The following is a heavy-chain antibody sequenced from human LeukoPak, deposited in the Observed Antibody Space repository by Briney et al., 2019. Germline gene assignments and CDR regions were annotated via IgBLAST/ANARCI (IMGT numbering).Heavy chain of an antibody. CDR1: GGSISSSSYY. D-gene: IGHD3-9*01. Sequence: PSETLSLTCTVSGGSISSSSYYWGWIRQPPGKGLEWIGSIYYSGSTYYNPSPKSRVTISVDTSKNQFSLKLSSVTAADTAVYYCAGTYDILTGTDAFDIWGQGTMVTVSS. CDR2: IYYSGST. J-gene: IGHJ3*02. CDR3: AGTYDILTGTDAFDI. V-gene: IGHV4-39*07.